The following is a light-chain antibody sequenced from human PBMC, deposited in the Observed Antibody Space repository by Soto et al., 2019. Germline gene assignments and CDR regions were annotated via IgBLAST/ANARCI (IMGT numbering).Light chain of an antibody. Sequence: EFVLTQSPGTLSLSPGERATLSCRASQTVRNNYLAWYQQKPGQAPRLLIYDASSRATGIPDRFSGGGSGTDFTLTISRLEPEDFAVYCCQQYNNWPRTFGQGTKVDIK. J-gene: IGKJ1*01. V-gene: IGKV3-20*01. CDR2: DAS. CDR1: QTVRNNY. CDR3: QQYNNWPRT.